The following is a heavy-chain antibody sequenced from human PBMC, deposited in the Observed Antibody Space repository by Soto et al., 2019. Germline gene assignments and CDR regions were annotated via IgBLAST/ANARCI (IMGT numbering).Heavy chain of an antibody. J-gene: IGHJ4*02. V-gene: IGHV3-30*18. D-gene: IGHD6-19*01. CDR3: AKEAYSSGRYKGAFDY. CDR1: GLTFRKYG. Sequence: QVQLVESGGGVVQPGRSLRLSCAASGLTFRKYGTHWVRQAPGKGLEWVAVISHDGSYTNYADSVKGRFTISRDSSKNTLYLQMNSLRPEDTAVYYCAKEAYSSGRYKGAFDYWGQGTLVTVCS. CDR2: ISHDGSYT.